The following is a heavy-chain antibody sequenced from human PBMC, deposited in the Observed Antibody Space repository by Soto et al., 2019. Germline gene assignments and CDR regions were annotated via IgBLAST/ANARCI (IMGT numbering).Heavy chain of an antibody. Sequence: VGSLRLSCAASGFTFSSYAMSWVRQAPGKGLEWVSAISGSGGSTYYADSVKGRFTISRDNSKNTLYLQMNSLRAEDTAVYYCAKENGPTPYYYDSSGWIPRVFDYWGQGTLVTVSS. CDR2: ISGSGGST. D-gene: IGHD3-22*01. CDR1: GFTFSSYA. CDR3: AKENGPTPYYYDSSGWIPRVFDY. J-gene: IGHJ4*02. V-gene: IGHV3-23*01.